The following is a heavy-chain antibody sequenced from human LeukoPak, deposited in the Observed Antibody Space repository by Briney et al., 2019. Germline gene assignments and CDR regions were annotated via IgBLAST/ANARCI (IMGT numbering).Heavy chain of an antibody. D-gene: IGHD1-20*01. CDR1: GFTFSSYA. Sequence: GGSLRLSCAASGFTFSSYAMHWVRQAPGKGLECVAVISYDGSNKYYADSVKGRFTISRDNSKNTLYLQMNSLRAEDTAVYYCARGYNWNGADAFDIWGQGTMVTVSS. V-gene: IGHV3-30*04. J-gene: IGHJ3*02. CDR2: ISYDGSNK. CDR3: ARGYNWNGADAFDI.